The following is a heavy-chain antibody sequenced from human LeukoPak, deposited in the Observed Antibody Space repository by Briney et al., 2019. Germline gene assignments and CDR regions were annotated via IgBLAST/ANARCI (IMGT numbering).Heavy chain of an antibody. Sequence: GGSLRLSCAASGFTFTTYAIHWVRQAPGKGLEWVAVISYDGSHKFYGDSVKGRFTISRDNSKNTLYLQMNSLRVEDTAVYHCAKAPNTATAPPLFDVFFIWGKGKMVTVFS. J-gene: IGHJ3*02. V-gene: IGHV3-30*18. D-gene: IGHD5-18*01. CDR2: ISYDGSHK. CDR3: AKAPNTATAPPLFDVFFI. CDR1: GFTFTTYA.